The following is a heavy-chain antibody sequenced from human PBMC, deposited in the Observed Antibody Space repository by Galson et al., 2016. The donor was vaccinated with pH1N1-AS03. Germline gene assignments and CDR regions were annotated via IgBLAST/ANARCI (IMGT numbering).Heavy chain of an antibody. J-gene: IGHJ4*02. CDR3: ARASYFGSGSRAFDY. CDR1: GITFSSSS. V-gene: IGHV3-21*06. CDR2: ISSGGNAI. D-gene: IGHD3-10*01. Sequence: SLRLSCAVSGITFSSSSMNWVRQAPGKGLEWVASISSGGNAIYYADKLKGRFAVSRDNANNLLFLQMNSLRAEDTAVYYCARASYFGSGSRAFDYWGQGNPVTVSS.